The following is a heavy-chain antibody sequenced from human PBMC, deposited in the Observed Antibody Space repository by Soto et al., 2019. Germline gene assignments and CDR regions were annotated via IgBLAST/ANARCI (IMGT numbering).Heavy chain of an antibody. V-gene: IGHV5-10-1*01. Sequence: PGESLKISCKGSGYSFTSYWISWVRQMPGKGLEWMGRIDPSDSYTNYGPSFQGHVTISADKSISTAYLQWSSLKASDTAMYYCARQVGRGDSFHYYYGMDVWGQGTTVTVSS. CDR2: IDPSDSYT. CDR1: GYSFTSYW. CDR3: ARQVGRGDSFHYYYGMDV. D-gene: IGHD5-18*01. J-gene: IGHJ6*02.